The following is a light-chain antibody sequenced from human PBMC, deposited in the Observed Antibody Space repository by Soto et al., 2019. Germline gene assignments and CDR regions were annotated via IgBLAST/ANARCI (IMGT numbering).Light chain of an antibody. CDR1: SSNIGSNA. Sequence: QSVLTQPPSASGTPGQRVTISCSGSSSNIGSNAVSWYQQLPGTAPKVLIYSNNQRPSGVPDRFSGSKSGTSASLAISGLQSEDDADYYCAAWDDSLNGVVFGGGTQLTVL. CDR3: AAWDDSLNGVV. V-gene: IGLV1-44*01. CDR2: SNN. J-gene: IGLJ2*01.